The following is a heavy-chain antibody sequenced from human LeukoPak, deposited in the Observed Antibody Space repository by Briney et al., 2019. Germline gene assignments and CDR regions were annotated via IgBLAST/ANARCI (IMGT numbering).Heavy chain of an antibody. Sequence: ASVKVSCKASGYTFTGYYMHWVRQAPGQGLEWMGWINPNSGGTNYAQKFQGRVTMTRNTSISTAYMELSSLRSEDTAVYYCARAPYYDFWSGMLRFDPWGQGTLVTVSS. V-gene: IGHV1-2*02. CDR1: GYTFTGYY. D-gene: IGHD3-3*01. CDR3: ARAPYYDFWSGMLRFDP. J-gene: IGHJ5*02. CDR2: INPNSGGT.